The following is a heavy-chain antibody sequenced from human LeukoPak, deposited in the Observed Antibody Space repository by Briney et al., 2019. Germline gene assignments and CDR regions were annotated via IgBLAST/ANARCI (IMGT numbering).Heavy chain of an antibody. CDR3: ARVRKYSGYYSWYFDL. CDR1: RFTFSSYD. Sequence: PGGSLRLSCAASRFTFSSYDVHWVRQATGKGLEWVSAIGTAGDTYYPGSVKGRFTISRENAKNSLYLQMNSLRAGDTAVYYCARVRKYSGYYSWYFDLWGRGTLVTVSS. CDR2: IGTAGDT. J-gene: IGHJ2*01. D-gene: IGHD5-12*01. V-gene: IGHV3-13*01.